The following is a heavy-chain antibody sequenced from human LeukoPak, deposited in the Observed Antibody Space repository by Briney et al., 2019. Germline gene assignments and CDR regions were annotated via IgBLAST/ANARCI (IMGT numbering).Heavy chain of an antibody. V-gene: IGHV3-66*01. CDR1: GFTVSGNF. CDR2: LYSGGTT. CDR3: SRGLLRAFDL. Sequence: GGSLRLSCAASGFTVSGNFMSWVRRAPGKGPEWISVLYSGGTTYYANSVKGRFTISRDNSKNTLYPQMNGLRAEDTAVYYCSRGLLRAFDLWGQGTMVTVSS. J-gene: IGHJ3*01.